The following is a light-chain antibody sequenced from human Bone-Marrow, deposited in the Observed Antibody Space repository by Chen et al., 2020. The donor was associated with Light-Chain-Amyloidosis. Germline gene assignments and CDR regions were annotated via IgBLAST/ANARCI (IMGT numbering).Light chain of an antibody. V-gene: IGLV5-45*03. J-gene: IGLJ3*02. CDR3: VIWHSSASV. CDR1: SGFNVGIYR. CDR2: YKSDSDN. Sequence: QAVLTQPSSLSASPGASASLTCTLRSGFNVGIYRIYWYQQKPGSPPQYLLMYKSDSDNQQASGVPRRFSGSKDASANSGILLSSGLQSEDEADYYCVIWHSSASVFGGGTKLTVL.